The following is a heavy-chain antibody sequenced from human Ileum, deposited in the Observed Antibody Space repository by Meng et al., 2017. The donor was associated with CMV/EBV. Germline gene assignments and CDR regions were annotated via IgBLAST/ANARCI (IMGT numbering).Heavy chain of an antibody. V-gene: IGHV3-7*01. CDR1: GFTFSNYW. J-gene: IGHJ3*01. CDR3: ARYSTSNAFDL. Sequence: GGSLRLSCAASGFTFSNYWMSWVRQAPGKGLEWVANIKQDGSETHYVDSVKGRFTISRDIAMNSLYLQMSSLRAEDTAVYYCARYSTSNAFDLWGQGTLVTVSS. CDR2: IKQDGSET. D-gene: IGHD6-13*01.